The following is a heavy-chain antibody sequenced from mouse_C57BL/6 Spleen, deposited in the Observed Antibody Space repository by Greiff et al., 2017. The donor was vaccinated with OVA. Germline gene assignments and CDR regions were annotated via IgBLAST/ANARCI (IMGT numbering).Heavy chain of an antibody. CDR2: INPNNGGT. CDR3: ARRTGSYCDY. V-gene: IGHV1-26*01. CDR1: GYTFTDYY. Sequence: EVQLQQSGPELVKPGASVKISCKASGYTFTDYYMNWVKQSHGKSLEWIGDINPNNGGTSYNQKFKGKATLTVDKSSSTAYMELRSLTSEDSAVYYCARRTGSYCDYWGQGTTLTVSS. J-gene: IGHJ2*01. D-gene: IGHD1-2*01.